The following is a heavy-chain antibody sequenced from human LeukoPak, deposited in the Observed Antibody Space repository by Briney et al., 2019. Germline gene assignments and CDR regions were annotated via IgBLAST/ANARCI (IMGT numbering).Heavy chain of an antibody. J-gene: IGHJ5*02. Sequence: AETLSLTCSVSDGSISNHYWSSIQHPPGKGLERNGSAYYSGSATYNPALESRVTISVDTSKNQFSLKLTAVTAADTAVYYCARNSAVATSRSWFDPWGQGTLVTVSS. CDR1: DGSISNHY. V-gene: IGHV4-59*08. CDR3: ARNSAVATSRSWFDP. D-gene: IGHD6-19*01. CDR2: AYYSGSA.